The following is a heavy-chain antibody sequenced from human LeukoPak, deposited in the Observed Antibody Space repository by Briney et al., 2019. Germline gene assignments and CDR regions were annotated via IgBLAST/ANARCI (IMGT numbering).Heavy chain of an antibody. CDR2: ISWNSGSI. V-gene: IGHV3-9*01. CDR1: GFTFDDYA. CDR3: AKDIGSSTSCPIA. J-gene: IGHJ4*02. D-gene: IGHD2-2*01. Sequence: PGRSLRLSCAASGFTFDDYAMHWVRQAPGKGLEWVSGISWNSGSIGYADSVKGRFTISRDNAKNSLYLQMNSLRAEDTALYHCAKDIGSSTSCPIAWGQGTLVTVSS.